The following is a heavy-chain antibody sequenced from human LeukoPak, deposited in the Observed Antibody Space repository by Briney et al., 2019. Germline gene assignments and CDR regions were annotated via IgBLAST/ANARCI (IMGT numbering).Heavy chain of an antibody. D-gene: IGHD2-15*01. J-gene: IGHJ4*02. CDR1: GGSISSYY. CDR3: ARRYFCGGSCSYFDY. CDR2: IYYSGST. Sequence: SETLSLTCTVSGGSISSYYWSWIRQPPGKGLEWIGYIYYSGSTNYNPSLKSRVTISVDTSKNQFSLKLSSVTAADTAVYYCARRYFCGGSCSYFDYWGQGTLVTVSS. V-gene: IGHV4-59*01.